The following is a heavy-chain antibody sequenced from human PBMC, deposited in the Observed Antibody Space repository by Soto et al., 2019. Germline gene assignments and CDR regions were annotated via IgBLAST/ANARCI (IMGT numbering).Heavy chain of an antibody. Sequence: SVKVSFKASGGTFSRYTITSVRQAPGQGLEWMGGITPMFGTPNYAQKFQGRVTITADESTSTAYMELSSLRSEDTAMYYCASDGTLYDSSAYYYLYWGQGTLVTVSS. CDR2: ITPMFGTP. CDR3: ASDGTLYDSSAYYYLY. D-gene: IGHD3-22*01. CDR1: GGTFSRYT. V-gene: IGHV1-69*13. J-gene: IGHJ4*02.